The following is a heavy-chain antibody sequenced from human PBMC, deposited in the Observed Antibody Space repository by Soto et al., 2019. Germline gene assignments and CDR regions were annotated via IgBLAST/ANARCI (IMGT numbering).Heavy chain of an antibody. CDR2: MNPNSGNT. CDR3: ARGRYYDFWSGYYTYNWFDP. D-gene: IGHD3-3*01. J-gene: IGHJ5*02. V-gene: IGHV1-8*01. CDR1: GYTFTSYD. Sequence: ASVKVSCKASGYTFTSYDINWVRQATGQGLEWMGWMNPNSGNTGYAQKFQGRVTMTRNTSISTAYMELSSLRSEDTAVYYCARGRYYDFWSGYYTYNWFDPRGQGTLVTVSS.